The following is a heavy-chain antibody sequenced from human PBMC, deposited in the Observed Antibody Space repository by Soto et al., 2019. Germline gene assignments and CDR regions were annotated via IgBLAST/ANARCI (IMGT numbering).Heavy chain of an antibody. D-gene: IGHD5-18*01. CDR3: ARAGGYTYGTDY. Sequence: EVQLGESGGGLVQPGGSLRLSCAASGFTVSSYSMIWGRQAPGKGLEWVSYITSSSSTIYYADSVKGRFTISRDNAKNSLYLQINNMRDEDTAVYYCARAGGYTYGTDYWGQGTRVTVS. J-gene: IGHJ4*02. CDR2: ITSSSSTI. CDR1: GFTVSSYS. V-gene: IGHV3-48*02.